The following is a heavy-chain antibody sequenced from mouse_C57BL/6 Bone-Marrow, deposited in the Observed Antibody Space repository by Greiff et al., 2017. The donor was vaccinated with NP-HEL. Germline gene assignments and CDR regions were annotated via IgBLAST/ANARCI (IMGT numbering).Heavy chain of an antibody. CDR2: IYPSDSET. CDR1: GYTFTSYW. D-gene: IGHD4-1*01. J-gene: IGHJ1*03. V-gene: IGHV1-61*01. CDR3: ANWDWYFDV. Sequence: VKLQQPGAELVRPGSSVKLSCKASGYTFTSYWMDWVKQRPGQGLEWIGNIYPSDSETHYNQKFKDKATLTVDKSSSTAYMQLSSLTSEDSAVYYCANWDWYFDVWGTGTTVTVSS.